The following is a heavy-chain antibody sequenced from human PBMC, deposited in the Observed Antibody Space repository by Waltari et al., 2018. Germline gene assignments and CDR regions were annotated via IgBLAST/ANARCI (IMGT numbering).Heavy chain of an antibody. CDR2: IYHRGST. CDR1: GYSISSGYY. Sequence: QVQLQESGPGLVKPSETLSLTCAVSGYSISSGYYWGWFRQPPGKGLEWIGRIYHRGSTYYNPSLKSRDTISVDTSKNQFSLKLSSVTAADTAVYYCARSGGYSGSLFDYWGQGTLVTVSS. V-gene: IGHV4-38-2*01. J-gene: IGHJ4*02. D-gene: IGHD1-26*01. CDR3: ARSGGYSGSLFDY.